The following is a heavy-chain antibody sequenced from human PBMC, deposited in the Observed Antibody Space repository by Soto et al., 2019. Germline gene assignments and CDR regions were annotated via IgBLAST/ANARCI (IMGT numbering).Heavy chain of an antibody. CDR3: ARDREEYDSGGSCEVDY. Sequence: SETLSLTCTVSGGSISSSSYYWGWIRQPPGKGLEWIGSIYYRGSTYYNPSLKSRVTISVDTSKNQSSLKLSSVTAADTAVYYCARDREEYDSGGSCEVDYWGQGTLVTVSS. V-gene: IGHV4-39*02. CDR2: IYYRGST. D-gene: IGHD2-15*01. J-gene: IGHJ4*01. CDR1: GGSISSSSYY.